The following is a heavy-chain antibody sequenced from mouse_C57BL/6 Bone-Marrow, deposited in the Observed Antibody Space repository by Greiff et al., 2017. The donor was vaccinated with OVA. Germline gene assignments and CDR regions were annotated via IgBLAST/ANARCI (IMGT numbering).Heavy chain of an antibody. CDR1: GYAFTNYL. CDR3: ALYYDYDY. J-gene: IGHJ2*01. Sequence: QVQLQQSGAELVRPGTSVKVSCKASGYAFTNYLIEWVKQRPGQGLEWIGVINPGSGGTNYNEKFKGKATLTADKSSSTAYIQLSSLTSEDSAVYFCALYYDYDYWGQGTTLTVSS. V-gene: IGHV1-54*01. CDR2: INPGSGGT. D-gene: IGHD2-4*01.